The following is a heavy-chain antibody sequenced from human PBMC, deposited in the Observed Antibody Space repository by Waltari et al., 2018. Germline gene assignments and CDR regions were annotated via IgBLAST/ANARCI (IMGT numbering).Heavy chain of an antibody. Sequence: QVQLQQWGAGLLKPSETLSLTCAVYGGPFSGYYWSWIRQPPGTGREWIGEINHSGSTNYNPSLKSRVTISVDTSKNQFSLKLSSVTAADTAVYYCARGPSRGLRFLEWLSSYFDYWGQGTLVTVSS. J-gene: IGHJ4*02. CDR3: ARGPSRGLRFLEWLSSYFDY. CDR1: GGPFSGYY. V-gene: IGHV4-34*01. D-gene: IGHD3-3*01. CDR2: INHSGST.